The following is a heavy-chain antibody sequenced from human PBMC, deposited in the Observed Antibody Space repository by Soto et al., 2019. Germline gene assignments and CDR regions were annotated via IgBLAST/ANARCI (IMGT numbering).Heavy chain of an antibody. Sequence: GSLRLSCAASGFTFSSYAMSWVRQAPGKGLEWVSAISGSGGSTYYADSVKGRFTISRDNSKNTLYLQMNSLRAEDTAVYYCAKDSTIFGVVKGIDYWGQGTLVTVSS. CDR2: ISGSGGST. D-gene: IGHD3-3*01. CDR1: GFTFSSYA. V-gene: IGHV3-23*01. CDR3: AKDSTIFGVVKGIDY. J-gene: IGHJ4*02.